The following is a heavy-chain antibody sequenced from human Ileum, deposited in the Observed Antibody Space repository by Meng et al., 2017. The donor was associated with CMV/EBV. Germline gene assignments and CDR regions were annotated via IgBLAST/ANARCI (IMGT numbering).Heavy chain of an antibody. Sequence: SCTVSGGSISSGSYYWSWIRQLPGKGLEWIGYIYYTGSTYCNPSLKSRVSISVDTSENQFSLKLSSVTAADTAVYYCARGSTYPNWFDPWGQGTLVTVSS. J-gene: IGHJ5*02. CDR1: GGSISSGSYY. CDR3: ARGSTYPNWFDP. D-gene: IGHD3-10*01. V-gene: IGHV4-31*03. CDR2: IYYTGST.